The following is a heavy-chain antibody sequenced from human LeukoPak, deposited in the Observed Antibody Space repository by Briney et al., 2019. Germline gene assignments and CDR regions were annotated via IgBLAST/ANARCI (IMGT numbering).Heavy chain of an antibody. CDR1: GFTFSSYS. J-gene: IGHJ4*02. CDR3: ARGRIAAAYQGGPDY. V-gene: IGHV3-21*01. D-gene: IGHD6-13*01. Sequence: GGSLRLSCAASGFTFSSYSMNWVRQAPGKGLEWVSSISSSSSYIYYAGSVKGRFTISRDNAKNSLYLQMNSLRAEDTAVYYCARGRIAAAYQGGPDYWGQGTLVTVSS. CDR2: ISSSSSYI.